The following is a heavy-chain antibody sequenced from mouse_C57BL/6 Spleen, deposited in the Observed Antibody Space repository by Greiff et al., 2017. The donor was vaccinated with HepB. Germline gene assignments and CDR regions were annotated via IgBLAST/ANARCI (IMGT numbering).Heavy chain of an antibody. V-gene: IGHV1-69*01. Sequence: QVQLQQPGAELVMPGASVKLSCKASGYTFTSYWMHWVKQRPGQGLEWIGEIDPSDSYTNYNQKFKGKSTLTVDKSSSTAYMQLSSLTSEDSAVYYCARSDGYYPRGFAYWGQGTLVTVSA. CDR2: IDPSDSYT. J-gene: IGHJ3*01. D-gene: IGHD2-3*01. CDR1: GYTFTSYW. CDR3: ARSDGYYPRGFAY.